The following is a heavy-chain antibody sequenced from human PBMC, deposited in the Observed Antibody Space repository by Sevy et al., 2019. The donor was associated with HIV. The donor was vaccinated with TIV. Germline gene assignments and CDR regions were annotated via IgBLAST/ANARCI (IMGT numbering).Heavy chain of an antibody. D-gene: IGHD3-16*02. CDR3: ARDHFYDYVWGSYRPDAFDI. J-gene: IGHJ3*02. Sequence: GGSLRLSCAASGFTFSSYSMNWVRQAPGKGLEWVSYISSSSSTIYYADSVKGRFTISRDNAKNSLYLQMNSLRDEDTAVYYGARDHFYDYVWGSYRPDAFDIWGQGTMVTVSS. CDR1: GFTFSSYS. V-gene: IGHV3-48*02. CDR2: ISSSSSTI.